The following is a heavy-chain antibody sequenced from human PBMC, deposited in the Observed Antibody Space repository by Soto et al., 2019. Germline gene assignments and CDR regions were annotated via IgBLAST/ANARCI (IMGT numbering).Heavy chain of an antibody. CDR3: GRRGLDY. CDR2: INTYNGDR. Sequence: VQLVQSGTEVKKPGASVKVSCKTSGYTFTSYGITWVRQAPGQGLEWMGWINTYNGDRGYVQKFQGRLTVTADTSTSTAYMELRSLRSDDTAVYYCGRRGLDYWGQGTLVTVSS. CDR1: GYTFTSYG. J-gene: IGHJ4*02. V-gene: IGHV1-18*01.